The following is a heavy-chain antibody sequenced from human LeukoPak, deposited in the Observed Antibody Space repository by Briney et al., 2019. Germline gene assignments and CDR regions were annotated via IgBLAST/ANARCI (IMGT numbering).Heavy chain of an antibody. D-gene: IGHD3-22*01. CDR1: GGSISSYY. CDR3: ARLREYYYDSSGQFDY. CDR2: IYYSGST. J-gene: IGHJ4*02. V-gene: IGHV4-59*08. Sequence: SETLSLTCTVSGGSISSYYWSWIRQPPGKGLEWIGYIYYSGSTNYNPSLKSRVTISVDMSKNQFSLKLSCVTAADTAVYYCARLREYYYDSSGQFDYWGQGTLVTVSS.